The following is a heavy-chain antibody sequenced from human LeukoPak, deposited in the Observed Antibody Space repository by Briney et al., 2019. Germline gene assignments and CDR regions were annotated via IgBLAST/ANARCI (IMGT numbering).Heavy chain of an antibody. CDR1: GGSISSSSYC. Sequence: SEILSLTCTVSGGSISSSSYCWGWIRQPPGKGLEWIGSIYYSGSTYYNPSLKSRVTISVDTSKNQFSLKLSSVTAADTAVYYCARAVPTYSSGWNEGGYYFDYWGQGTLVTVSS. J-gene: IGHJ4*02. D-gene: IGHD6-19*01. CDR2: IYYSGST. V-gene: IGHV4-39*07. CDR3: ARAVPTYSSGWNEGGYYFDY.